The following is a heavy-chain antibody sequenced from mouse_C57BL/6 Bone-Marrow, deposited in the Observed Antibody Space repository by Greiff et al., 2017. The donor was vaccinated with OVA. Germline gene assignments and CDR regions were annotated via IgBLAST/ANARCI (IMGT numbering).Heavy chain of an antibody. CDR3: ARREGIYYYGSSHWYFDV. V-gene: IGHV8-12*01. Sequence: QVTLKVCGPGILQSSQTLSLTCSFSGFSLSTSGMGVSWIRQPSGKGLEWLAHIYWDDDKRYNPSLKSRLTISKDTSRNQVFLKITSVDTADTATYYCARREGIYYYGSSHWYFDVWGTGTTVTVSS. CDR1: GFSLSTSGMG. J-gene: IGHJ1*03. CDR2: IYWDDDK. D-gene: IGHD1-1*01.